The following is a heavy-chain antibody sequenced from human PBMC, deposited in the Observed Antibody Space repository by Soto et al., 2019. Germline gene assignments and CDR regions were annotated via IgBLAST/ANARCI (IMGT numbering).Heavy chain of an antibody. V-gene: IGHV6-1*01. D-gene: IGHD3-10*01. J-gene: IGHJ3*01. Sequence: SQTLSLTCAICGDSVSSDITSWNWIRQSPSRGLEWLGRTYYRSKWFHDYAASVKSRITINPDTSKNQFSLELNSMTPEDTAVYYCARGNALDVWGQGTVVTVSS. CDR2: TYYRSKWFH. CDR1: GDSVSSDITS. CDR3: ARGNALDV.